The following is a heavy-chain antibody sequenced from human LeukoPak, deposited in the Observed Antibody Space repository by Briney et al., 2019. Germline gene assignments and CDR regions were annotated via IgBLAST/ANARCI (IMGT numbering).Heavy chain of an antibody. CDR2: IYYSGST. CDR1: GGSISSYY. D-gene: IGHD2-2*01. V-gene: IGHV4-59*01. J-gene: IGHJ5*02. CDR3: AREDACSSTSCYTNNWFDP. Sequence: SETLSLACTVSGGSISSYYWSWIRQPPGKGLEWIGYIYYSGSTSHNPSLKSRVTISVDTSENQFSLKLSSVTAADTAVYYCAREDACSSTSCYTNNWFDPWGQGILVTVSS.